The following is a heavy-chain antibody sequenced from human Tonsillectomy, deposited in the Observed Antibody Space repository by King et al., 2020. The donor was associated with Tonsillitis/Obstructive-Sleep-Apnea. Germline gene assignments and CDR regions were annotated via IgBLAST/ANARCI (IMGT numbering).Heavy chain of an antibody. CDR1: GGSFSDYY. D-gene: IGHD2-15*01. V-gene: IGHV4-34*01. CDR2: INHSGST. J-gene: IGHJ4*02. Sequence: VQLPQWGAGLLKPSETLSLTCAVYGGSFSDYYWSWIRQSPGKGLEWIGEINHSGSTNYNPSLKSRVTISVDTAKNQFSLKLSSVTAADTAVYHCATDNCSGGSCFFDYWGQGTLVTVSS. CDR3: ATDNCSGGSCFFDY.